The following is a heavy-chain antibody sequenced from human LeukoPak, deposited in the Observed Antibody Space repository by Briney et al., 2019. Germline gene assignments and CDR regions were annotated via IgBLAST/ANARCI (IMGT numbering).Heavy chain of an antibody. D-gene: IGHD2-2*01. J-gene: IGHJ5*02. V-gene: IGHV3-33*01. Sequence: TGGSLRLSCAASGFTFSSYGMHWVRQAPGKGLEWVARIWHDGSNEYHADSVKGRFTISRDNSKNTLYLQMNSLRAEDTAVYFCARGRRACSSTTCYSWFDPWGQGTLVTVSS. CDR1: GFTFSSYG. CDR3: ARGRRACSSTTCYSWFDP. CDR2: IWHDGSNE.